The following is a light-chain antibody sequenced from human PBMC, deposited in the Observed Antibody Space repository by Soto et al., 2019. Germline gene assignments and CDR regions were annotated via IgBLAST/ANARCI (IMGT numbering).Light chain of an antibody. V-gene: IGLV1-40*01. Sequence: QSVLTQPPSVSGAPGQRVTISCTGIRSNIGAGYDVHWYQQLPGTAPKLLIYGNSNRPSGVPDRFSGSKSGTSASLATTVLQAEDEADYYCQSYDSSLSGFYVFGTGTKVTVL. J-gene: IGLJ1*01. CDR2: GNS. CDR1: RSNIGAGYD. CDR3: QSYDSSLSGFYV.